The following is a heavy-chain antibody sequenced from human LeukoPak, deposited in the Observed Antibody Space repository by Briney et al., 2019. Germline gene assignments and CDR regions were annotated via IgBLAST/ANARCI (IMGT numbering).Heavy chain of an antibody. CDR1: GYTFTGYY. CDR3: ARDPSVVVAASYYYYMDV. J-gene: IGHJ6*03. D-gene: IGHD2-15*01. V-gene: IGHV1-2*02. Sequence: ASVKVSCKASGYTFTGYYMHWVRQAPGQGLEWMGWINPNSGGTNYAQKFQGRVTMTRDTSISTAYMELSRLRSDDTAVYYCARDPSVVVAASYYYYMDVWGKGTTVTVSS. CDR2: INPNSGGT.